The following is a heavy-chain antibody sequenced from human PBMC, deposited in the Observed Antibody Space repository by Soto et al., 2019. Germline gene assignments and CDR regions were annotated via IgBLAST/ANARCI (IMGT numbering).Heavy chain of an antibody. CDR1: GDTFSSYA. CDR2: IVPFIGTT. D-gene: IGHD6-13*01. Sequence: QVQLVQSGAEVRKPGASVKVSCKASGDTFSSYAISWVRQAPGQGLEWMGGIVPFIGTTNYAQNFQGRVTITSDKSTSNTYMELTSLRSEETAVYYCARGGFSSSWRFDYWGQGALVTVSS. J-gene: IGHJ4*02. V-gene: IGHV1-69*06. CDR3: ARGGFSSSWRFDY.